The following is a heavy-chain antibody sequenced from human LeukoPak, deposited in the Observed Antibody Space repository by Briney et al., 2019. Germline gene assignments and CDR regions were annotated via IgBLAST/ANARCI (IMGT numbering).Heavy chain of an antibody. J-gene: IGHJ4*02. Sequence: GGSLRLSCAASGFTFSSYWMHWVRQVPGKGLVWVSRINSDGSSTSYADSVKGRFTISRDNAKNTLYLQMNSLRAEDTAVYYCARRSGIAVAGALDYWGQGTLVTVSS. CDR1: GFTFSSYW. CDR2: INSDGSST. V-gene: IGHV3-74*01. D-gene: IGHD6-19*01. CDR3: ARRSGIAVAGALDY.